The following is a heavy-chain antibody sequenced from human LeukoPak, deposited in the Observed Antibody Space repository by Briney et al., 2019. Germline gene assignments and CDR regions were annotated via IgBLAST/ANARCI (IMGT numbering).Heavy chain of an antibody. Sequence: SETLSLTCTVSGGSISSSSYYWGWIRQPPGKGLEWIGTIYYSGSTYYNPSLKSRVTISVDTSRNQFSLKLTSLTAADTAVYYCARQRFTMRAYAGNWFDPWGQGTLVTVSS. CDR3: ARQRFTMRAYAGNWFDP. CDR1: GGSISSSSYY. CDR2: IYYSGST. D-gene: IGHD3-10*01. J-gene: IGHJ5*02. V-gene: IGHV4-39*07.